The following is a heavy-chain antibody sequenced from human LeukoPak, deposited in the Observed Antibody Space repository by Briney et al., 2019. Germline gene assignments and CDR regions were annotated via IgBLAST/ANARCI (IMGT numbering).Heavy chain of an antibody. Sequence: VSVKVSCKASGGTFSSYAISWVRQAPGQGLEWMGWINTNTGNPTYAQGFTGRFVFSLDTSVSTAYLQISSLKAEDTAVYYCARDYYDSSGYYLPEFDYWGQGTLVTVSS. CDR2: INTNTGNP. V-gene: IGHV7-4-1*02. D-gene: IGHD3-22*01. CDR3: ARDYYDSSGYYLPEFDY. CDR1: GGTFSSYA. J-gene: IGHJ4*02.